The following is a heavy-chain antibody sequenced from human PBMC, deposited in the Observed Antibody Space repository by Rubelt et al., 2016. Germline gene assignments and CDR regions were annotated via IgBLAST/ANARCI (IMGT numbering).Heavy chain of an antibody. V-gene: IGHV3-21*02. CDR1: GFTFNTYS. J-gene: IGHJ4*02. D-gene: IGHD6-25*01. Sequence: EVQLVESGGGLVEPGGSLRLSCAASGFTFNTYSVNWVRQAPGKGLEWVSSISKASTYIYYADSVKGRFTISRDNAKNSLYLQMDSLRGEDTAVYYCARDDDSGGWYLDHWGQGILVTVSS. CDR3: ARDDDSGGWYLDH. CDR2: ISKASTYI.